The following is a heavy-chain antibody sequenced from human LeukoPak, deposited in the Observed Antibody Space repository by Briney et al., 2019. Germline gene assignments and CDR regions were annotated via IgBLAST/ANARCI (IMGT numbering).Heavy chain of an antibody. D-gene: IGHD3-22*01. CDR2: IYHSGST. J-gene: IGHJ4*02. Sequence: PSETLSLTCTVSGYSISSGYYWGWIRQPPGKGLEWIGSIYHSGSTYYNPSLKSRVTISVDTSKNQFSLKLSSVTAADTAVYYCARDKYYYDSSGSIRFDYWGQGTLVTVSS. CDR1: GYSISSGYY. CDR3: ARDKYYYDSSGSIRFDY. V-gene: IGHV4-38-2*02.